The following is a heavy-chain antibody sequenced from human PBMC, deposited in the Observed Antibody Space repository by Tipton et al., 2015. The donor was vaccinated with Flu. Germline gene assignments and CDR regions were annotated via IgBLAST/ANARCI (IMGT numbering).Heavy chain of an antibody. CDR2: ISRSSTYI. Sequence: SLRLSCTASGFPFSSYSMNWVRQAPGKGLEWVASISRSSTYIYYADSVEGRFTISRDDARNSVYLQMSSLRADDTAVYYCVYWTGGYWGQGTLVTVSS. CDR3: VYWTGGY. D-gene: IGHD1-1*01. J-gene: IGHJ4*02. V-gene: IGHV3-21*01. CDR1: GFPFSSYS.